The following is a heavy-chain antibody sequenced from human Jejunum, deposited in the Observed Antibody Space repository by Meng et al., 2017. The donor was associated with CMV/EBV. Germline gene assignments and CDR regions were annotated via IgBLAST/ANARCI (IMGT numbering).Heavy chain of an antibody. D-gene: IGHD1-14*01. V-gene: IGHV3-30*19. CDR3: ARDGDPGAESYDAFDI. Sequence: FTFINSWMTWVRQAPGKGLEWVAVISYDGSNKYYADSVKGRFTISRDNSKNTLYLQMNSLRAEDTAVFYCARDGDPGAESYDAFDIWGQGTMVTVSS. CDR2: ISYDGSNK. J-gene: IGHJ3*02. CDR1: FTFINSW.